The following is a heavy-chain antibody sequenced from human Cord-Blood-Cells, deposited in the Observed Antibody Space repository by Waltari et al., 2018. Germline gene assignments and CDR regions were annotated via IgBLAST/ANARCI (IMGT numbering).Heavy chain of an antibody. Sequence: EVQLVESGGGLVQPGGSLKLSCAASGFTFSGSAMPWVRQASGKGLGWVGRIRSKANSYATAYAASVKGRFTISRDDSKNTAYLQMNSLKTEDTAVYYCTRLGTTGTPDYWGQGTLVTVSS. CDR1: GFTFSGSA. D-gene: IGHD1-1*01. J-gene: IGHJ4*02. CDR3: TRLGTTGTPDY. V-gene: IGHV3-73*01. CDR2: IRSKANSYAT.